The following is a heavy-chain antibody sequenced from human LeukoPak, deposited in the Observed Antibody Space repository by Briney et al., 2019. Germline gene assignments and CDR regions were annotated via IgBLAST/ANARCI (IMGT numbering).Heavy chain of an antibody. CDR2: ISSSSSNI. Sequence: PGGSLRLSCAASGFTSSSYNMNWVRQAPGKGLEWVSYISSSSSNIQYADSVKGRFTISRDNAKNSLYLQMNSLRDEDTAVYYCARSGDYGDYTGYWGQGTLVTVSS. CDR3: ARSGDYGDYTGY. CDR1: GFTSSSYN. D-gene: IGHD4-17*01. V-gene: IGHV3-48*02. J-gene: IGHJ4*02.